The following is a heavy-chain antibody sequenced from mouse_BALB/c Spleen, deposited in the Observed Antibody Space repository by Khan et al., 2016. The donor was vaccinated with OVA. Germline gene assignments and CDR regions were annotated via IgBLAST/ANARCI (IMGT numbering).Heavy chain of an antibody. Sequence: EVQLQESGPGLVKPSQSLSLTCTVNGYSITSNYAWNWIRQFPGNKLEWMGYISYSGSTNYNPSLKRRLPLTRDTSKNKFFLLFHSVTPADPAKYYCARRNYYAYALDYWGQGTSVTGSS. D-gene: IGHD1-1*01. CDR2: ISYSGST. CDR1: GYSITSNYA. CDR3: ARRNYYAYALDY. J-gene: IGHJ4*01. V-gene: IGHV3-2*02.